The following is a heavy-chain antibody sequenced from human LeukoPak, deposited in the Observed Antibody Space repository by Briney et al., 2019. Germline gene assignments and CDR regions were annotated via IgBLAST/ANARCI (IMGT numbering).Heavy chain of an antibody. V-gene: IGHV3-21*01. CDR2: ISSSSSYI. Sequence: PGGSLRLSCAASGFTFSSYSMNWVRQAPGKGLEWVSSISSSSSYIYYADSVKGRFTISRDNAKNSLYLQMNSLRAEDTAVYYCARGHPHCSSTSCPLWDYCYYMDVWGKGTTVTVSS. CDR3: ARGHPHCSSTSCPLWDYCYYMDV. D-gene: IGHD2-2*01. J-gene: IGHJ6*03. CDR1: GFTFSSYS.